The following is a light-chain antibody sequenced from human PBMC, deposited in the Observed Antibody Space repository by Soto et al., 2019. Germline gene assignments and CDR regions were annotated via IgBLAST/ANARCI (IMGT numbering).Light chain of an antibody. J-gene: IGLJ2*01. CDR1: SSDVGGYNY. CDR3: SSYTSSRHVV. V-gene: IGLV2-14*01. CDR2: EVS. Sequence: QSALTQPASVSGSPGQSITISCTGTSSDVGGYNYVSWYQQHPGKAPKLMIYEVSNRPSGVSNRFSGSKSGNTASLTISGLQAEDEADYYCSSYTSSRHVVFGGGTKATVL.